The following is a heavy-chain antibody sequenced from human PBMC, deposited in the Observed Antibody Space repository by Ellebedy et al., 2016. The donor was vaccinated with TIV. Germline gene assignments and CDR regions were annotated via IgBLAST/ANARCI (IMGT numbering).Heavy chain of an antibody. D-gene: IGHD5-18*01. CDR1: GFTLSNYW. CDR3: AKTGGYIYGLPDF. Sequence: PGGSLRLSCTASGFTLSNYWMTWVRQAPGRGLEWVANINEDGTKKHFVDSVRGRFTISRDDAGNSLFLQMNSLGAEDTAVYYCAKTGGYIYGLPDFWGQGTLVTVSS. J-gene: IGHJ4*02. CDR2: INEDGTKK. V-gene: IGHV3-7*01.